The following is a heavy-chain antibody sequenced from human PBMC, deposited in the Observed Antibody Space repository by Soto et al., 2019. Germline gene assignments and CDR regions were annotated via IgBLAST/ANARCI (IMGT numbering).Heavy chain of an antibody. D-gene: IGHD2-2*01. V-gene: IGHV3-30-3*01. CDR2: ISHDGINK. CDR3: GRCTSTSCHLGSDY. J-gene: IGHJ4*02. CDR1: GFTFSSYA. Sequence: QVLLVDSGGGVVQPGRSLRLSCAASGFTFSSYAMNWVRQAPGKGLEWVALISHDGINKYYADSVRGRFTISRDSSTTTLYLQMNSLRAADTAVYYCGRCTSTSCHLGSDYWGQGTLVTVSS.